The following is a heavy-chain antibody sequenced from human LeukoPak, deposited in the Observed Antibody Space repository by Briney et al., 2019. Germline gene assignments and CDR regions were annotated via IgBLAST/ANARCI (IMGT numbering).Heavy chain of an antibody. CDR2: IYTSGST. Sequence: SETLSLTCTVSGGSISSYYWSWIRQPPGKGLEWIGYIYTSGSTNYNPSLKSRVTISVDTSKNQFSLKLSSVTAADTAVYYCALGDWNYGFGFDPWGQGTLVTVSS. CDR3: ALGDWNYGFGFDP. V-gene: IGHV4-4*08. D-gene: IGHD1-7*01. J-gene: IGHJ5*02. CDR1: GGSISSYY.